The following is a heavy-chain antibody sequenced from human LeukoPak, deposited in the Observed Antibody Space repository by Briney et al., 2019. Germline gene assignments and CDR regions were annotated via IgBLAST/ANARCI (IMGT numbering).Heavy chain of an antibody. J-gene: IGHJ4*02. Sequence: GGSLRLSCAASGFTFSSYSMNWVRQAPGKGLEWVSSISSSSSYIYYADSVKGRFTISRDNAKNSLYLQMNSPRAEDTAVYYCARDDSSGYYQDYWGQGTLVTVSS. D-gene: IGHD3-22*01. CDR1: GFTFSSYS. CDR3: ARDDSSGYYQDY. CDR2: ISSSSSYI. V-gene: IGHV3-21*01.